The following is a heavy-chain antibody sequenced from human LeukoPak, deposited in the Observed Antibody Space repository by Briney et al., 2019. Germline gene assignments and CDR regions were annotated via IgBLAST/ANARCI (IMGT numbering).Heavy chain of an antibody. CDR3: ARDLESSGWYWFDP. CDR2: ISAYNGNT. V-gene: IGHV1-18*01. J-gene: IGHJ5*02. CDR1: GYTFTSYG. D-gene: IGHD6-19*01. Sequence: ASVKVSCKASGYTFTSYGISWVRQAPGQGLEWMGWISAYNGNTNYAQKFQGRVTMTTDTSTSTAYMELRSLRSDDTAVYYCARDLESSGWYWFDPWGQGTLVTVSP.